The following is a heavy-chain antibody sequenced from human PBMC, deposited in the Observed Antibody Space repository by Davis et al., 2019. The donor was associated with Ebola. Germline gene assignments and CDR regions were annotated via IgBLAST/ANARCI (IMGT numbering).Heavy chain of an antibody. D-gene: IGHD2-2*01. V-gene: IGHV3-21*01. J-gene: IGHJ6*02. CDR1: GFTFSSNS. CDR2: ISSSSNYI. Sequence: GESLKISCAASGFTFSSNSMNWVRQAPGKGLEWVSFISSSSNYIYYADSVKGRFTVSRDNAKNSLYLQMNSLRAEDTAVYYCARMGGIVLVPAAISQDGMDVWGQGTTVTVS. CDR3: ARMGGIVLVPAAISQDGMDV.